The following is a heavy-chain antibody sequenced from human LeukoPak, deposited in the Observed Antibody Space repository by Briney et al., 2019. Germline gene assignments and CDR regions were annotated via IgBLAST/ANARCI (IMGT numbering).Heavy chain of an antibody. CDR1: GYTFTDYH. CDR2: INPDTGDK. J-gene: IGHJ4*02. D-gene: IGHD6-25*01. Sequence: ASVKVSCKASGYTFTDYHINWERQASGQGLEWMTWINPDTGDKGYARKFQDRVTITTDTSISTAYVELSSPSSEDTAVYFCARTTSMNASGYDYWGQGTLVTVSS. CDR3: ARTTSMNASGYDY. V-gene: IGHV1-8*03.